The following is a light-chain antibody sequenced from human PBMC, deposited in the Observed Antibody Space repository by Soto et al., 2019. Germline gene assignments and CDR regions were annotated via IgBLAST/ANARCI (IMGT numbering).Light chain of an antibody. CDR2: GNT. V-gene: IGLV1-40*01. CDR1: SSNIGAAYA. CDR3: QSHDSSLSVV. J-gene: IGLJ2*01. Sequence: QSVLTQPPSVSGAPGQRVTISCTGSSSNIGAAYAVHWYQQLPGTAPKLLIYGNTNRPSGVPDRFSGSKSGTSASLAITGLQAEDEADYYCQSHDSSLSVVFGGGTKLT.